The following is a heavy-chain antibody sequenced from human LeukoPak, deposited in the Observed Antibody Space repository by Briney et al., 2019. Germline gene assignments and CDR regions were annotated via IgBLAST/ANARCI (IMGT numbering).Heavy chain of an antibody. CDR2: INPNSGGT. D-gene: IGHD5-24*01. V-gene: IGHV1-2*02. CDR1: GYTFTGYY. CDR3: ARQRDGYNPGYYYYMDV. J-gene: IGHJ6*03. Sequence: ASVKVSCKASGYTFTGYYMHRVRQAPGQGLEWMGWINPNSGGTNYAQKFQGRVTMTRDTSISTAYTELSRLRSDDTAVYYCARQRDGYNPGYYYYMDVWGKGTTVTVSS.